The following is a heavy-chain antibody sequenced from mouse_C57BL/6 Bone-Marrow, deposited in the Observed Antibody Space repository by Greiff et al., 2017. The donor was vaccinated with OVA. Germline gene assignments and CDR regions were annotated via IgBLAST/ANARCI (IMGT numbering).Heavy chain of an antibody. Sequence: EVQVVESGAELVRPGASVKLSCTASGFNIKDDYMHWVKQRPEQGLEWIGWIDPENGDTEYASKFQGKATITADTSSNTAYLQLSSLTSEDTAVYYCTTWSMDYWGQGTSVTVSS. CDR1: GFNIKDDY. CDR2: IDPENGDT. J-gene: IGHJ4*01. CDR3: TTWSMDY. V-gene: IGHV14-4*01.